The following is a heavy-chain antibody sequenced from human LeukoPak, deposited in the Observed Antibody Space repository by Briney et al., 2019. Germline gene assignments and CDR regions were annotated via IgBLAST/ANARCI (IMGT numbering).Heavy chain of an antibody. Sequence: SETLSLTCAVSGGSFSGYYWSWIRQPPGKGLEWIGEINHSGNTNYNPYLKSRVNIQVDTSKNQVTLKLTSVTDADTSIYYCARGQRYFDWGQGTLVTVSS. CDR1: GGSFSGYY. V-gene: IGHV4-34*01. D-gene: IGHD3-9*01. CDR2: INHSGNT. CDR3: ARGQRYFD. J-gene: IGHJ4*02.